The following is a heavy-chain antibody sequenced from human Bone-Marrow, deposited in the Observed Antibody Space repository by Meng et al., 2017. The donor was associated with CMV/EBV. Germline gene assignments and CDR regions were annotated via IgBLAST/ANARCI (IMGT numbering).Heavy chain of an antibody. CDR1: GGTFSSYA. D-gene: IGHD6-13*01. V-gene: IGHV1-69*06. CDR3: ASGGQQLLYYYGMDV. CDR2: IIPIFGTA. J-gene: IGHJ6*02. Sequence: SVKVSCKASGGTFSSYAISWVRQAPGQGLEWMGGIIPIFGTANYAQKFQGRVTITADKSTSTAYMELSSLRSEDTAVYYCASGGQQLLYYYGMDVWGQGTTVTVSS.